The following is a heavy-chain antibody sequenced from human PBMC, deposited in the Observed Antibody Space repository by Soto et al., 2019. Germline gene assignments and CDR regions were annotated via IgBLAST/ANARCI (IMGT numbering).Heavy chain of an antibody. CDR2: ISWNSGST. CDR3: AKDGGFESSCYDY. CDR1: GFTFDDYA. J-gene: IGHJ4*02. V-gene: IGHV3-9*01. D-gene: IGHD2-15*01. Sequence: EVQLVESGGGLVQPGRSLRLSCAASGFTFDDYAMHWVRQAPGKGLEWVSGISWNSGSTYYADSVKGRFTISRDNSKNSLYLQMNSLRAEDTALYYCAKDGGFESSCYDYWGQGTLVTVSS.